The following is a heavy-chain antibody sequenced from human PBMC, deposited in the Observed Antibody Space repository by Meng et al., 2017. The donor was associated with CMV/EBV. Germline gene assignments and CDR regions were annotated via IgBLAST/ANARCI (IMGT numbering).Heavy chain of an antibody. CDR3: ARDLQLFRSSWHPVDI. J-gene: IGHJ3*02. CDR2: IRYDGSNK. CDR1: GFTFSSYG. V-gene: IGHV3-30*02. Sequence: GESLKISCAASGFTFSSYGMHWVRQAPGKGLEWVAFIRYDGSNKYYADSVRGRFTISRDNSKNTLYLQMNSLRAEDTAVYYCARDLQLFRSSWHPVDIWGQGTMVTVSS. D-gene: IGHD6-13*01.